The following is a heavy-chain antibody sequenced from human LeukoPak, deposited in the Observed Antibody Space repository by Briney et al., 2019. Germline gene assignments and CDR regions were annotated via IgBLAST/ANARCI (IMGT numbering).Heavy chain of an antibody. D-gene: IGHD6-13*01. CDR3: ASLSYSSSWYYYYYGMDV. Sequence: SETLSLTCAVYGGSFSGYFWSWIRQPPGKGLEWIGEIYHSGSTDYNPSLKSRVTISVDTSKSQFSLKLSSVTAADTAVYYCASLSYSSSWYYYYYGMDVWGQGTTVTVSS. V-gene: IGHV4-34*01. CDR2: IYHSGST. J-gene: IGHJ6*02. CDR1: GGSFSGYF.